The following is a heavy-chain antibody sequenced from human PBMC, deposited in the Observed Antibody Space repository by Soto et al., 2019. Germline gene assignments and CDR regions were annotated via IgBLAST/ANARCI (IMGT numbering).Heavy chain of an antibody. CDR1: GFTFSSYG. Sequence: QVQLVESGGGVVQPGRSLRLSCAASGFTFSSYGMHWVRQAPGQGLEWLAVISYDGSNKYYADSVKGRFTISRDNSKNTLYLQRNSLRAEDTAVYYCAKDFLRSGTAMGKYFDYWGQGTLVTVSS. D-gene: IGHD5-18*01. J-gene: IGHJ4*02. CDR2: ISYDGSNK. CDR3: AKDFLRSGTAMGKYFDY. V-gene: IGHV3-30*18.